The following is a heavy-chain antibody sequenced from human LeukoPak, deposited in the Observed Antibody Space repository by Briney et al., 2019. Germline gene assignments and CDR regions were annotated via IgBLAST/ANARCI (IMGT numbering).Heavy chain of an antibody. CDR1: GYTFTSYG. J-gene: IGHJ5*02. D-gene: IGHD1-1*01. CDR3: ARGRRQLERQMYWFDP. Sequence: ASVKVSCKASGYTFTSYGISWMRQAPGQGLEWMGWISAYNGNTNYAQKLQGRVTMTTDTSTSTAYMELRSLRSDDTAVYYCARGRRQLERQMYWFDPWGQGTLDTVSS. V-gene: IGHV1-18*01. CDR2: ISAYNGNT.